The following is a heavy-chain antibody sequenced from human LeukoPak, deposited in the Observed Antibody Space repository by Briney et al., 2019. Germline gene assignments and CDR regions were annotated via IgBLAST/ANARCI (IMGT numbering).Heavy chain of an antibody. D-gene: IGHD6-13*01. J-gene: IGHJ3*02. V-gene: IGHV4-4*07. CDR2: IYTSGST. CDR1: GGSISSYY. CDR3: ARASGAAAGPPDGAFDI. Sequence: PSETLSLTCTDSGGSISSYYWSWIRQPPGKGLEWIGRIYTSGSTNYNPSLKSRVTMSVDTPKNQFSLKLSSVTAADTAVYYCARASGAAAGPPDGAFDIWGQGTMVTVSS.